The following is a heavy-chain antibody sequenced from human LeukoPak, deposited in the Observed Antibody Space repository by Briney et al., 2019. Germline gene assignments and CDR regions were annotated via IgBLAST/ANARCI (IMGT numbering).Heavy chain of an antibody. CDR1: GGTFSSYA. CDR2: IIPIFGTA. D-gene: IGHD6-13*01. CDR3: ASGSPGYSSSWQPDAFDI. J-gene: IGHJ3*02. V-gene: IGHV1-69*05. Sequence: SVKVSCKASGGTFSSYAISWVRQAPGQGLEWMGGIIPIFGTANYAQKFQGRVTITTDESTSTAYMELSSLRSEDTAVYYCASGSPGYSSSWQPDAFDIWGQGTVVTVSS.